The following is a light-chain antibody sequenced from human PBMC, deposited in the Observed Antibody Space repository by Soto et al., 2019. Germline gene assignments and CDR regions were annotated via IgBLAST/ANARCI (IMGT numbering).Light chain of an antibody. Sequence: DIQMTQSPSSLSASLGDRVTIACRASQSISSYLNWYQQRPGKAPKLLIYAASTLQSGVPSRFSGSGSGTDFTLIISSLQPEDFATYYCQQVYAYPSTFGGGTKVDI. V-gene: IGKV1-39*01. CDR3: QQVYAYPST. CDR1: QSISSY. CDR2: AAS. J-gene: IGKJ4*01.